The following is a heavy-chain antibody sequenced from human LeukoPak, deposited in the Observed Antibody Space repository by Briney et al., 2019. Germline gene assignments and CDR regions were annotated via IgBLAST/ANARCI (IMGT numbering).Heavy chain of an antibody. CDR1: GFTFYSYA. CDR3: AKYNSDWYDDY. D-gene: IGHD6-19*01. CDR2: ISGSGGST. Sequence: GGSLRLSCAASGFTFYSYAITWVRQAPGKGLEWVSAISGSGGSTYYADSVKGRFTISRDNSKNTLYLQMSSLRAEDTALYYCAKYNSDWYDDYWGQGTLVTVSS. V-gene: IGHV3-23*01. J-gene: IGHJ4*02.